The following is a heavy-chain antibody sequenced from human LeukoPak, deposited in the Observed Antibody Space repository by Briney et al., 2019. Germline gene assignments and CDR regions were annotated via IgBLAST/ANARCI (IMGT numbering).Heavy chain of an antibody. CDR2: ISSSSSTI. J-gene: IGHJ4*02. Sequence: PGRSLRLSCAASGFTFDDYAMHWVRQAPGKGLEWVSYISSSSSTIYYADSVKGRFTISRDNAKNSLYLQMNSLRDEDTAVYYCARAGGYSYGYVFDYWGQGTLVTVSS. D-gene: IGHD5-18*01. CDR3: ARAGGYSYGYVFDY. CDR1: GFTFDDYA. V-gene: IGHV3-48*02.